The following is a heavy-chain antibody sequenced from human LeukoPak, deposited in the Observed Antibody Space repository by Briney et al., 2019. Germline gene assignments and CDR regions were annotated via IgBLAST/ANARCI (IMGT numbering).Heavy chain of an antibody. V-gene: IGHV4-59*01. D-gene: IGHD3-10*01. J-gene: IGHJ4*02. CDR2: IYYSGST. CDR3: ARVGYGSGSPFDY. Sequence: PSETLSLTCTVSGGSISSYYWSWIRQPPGKGLEWIGYIYYSGSTNYNPSLKSRVTISVDTSKNQFSLKLSSVTAADTAVYYCARVGYGSGSPFDYWGQGTLVTVSS. CDR1: GGSISSYY.